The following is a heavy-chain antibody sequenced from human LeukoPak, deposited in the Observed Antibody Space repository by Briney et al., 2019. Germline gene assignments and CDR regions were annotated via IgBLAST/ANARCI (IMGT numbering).Heavy chain of an antibody. CDR1: GFTFSSYG. V-gene: IGHV3-30*02. CDR2: IRYVGSNK. CDR3: AKDTYYYGSGSFDY. J-gene: IGHJ4*02. Sequence: PGGSLRLSCAASGFTFSSYGMHWVRQAPGKGLEWVAFIRYVGSNKYYADSVKGRFTISRDNSKNTLYLQMNSLRAEDTAVYYCAKDTYYYGSGSFDYWGQGTLVTVSS. D-gene: IGHD3-10*01.